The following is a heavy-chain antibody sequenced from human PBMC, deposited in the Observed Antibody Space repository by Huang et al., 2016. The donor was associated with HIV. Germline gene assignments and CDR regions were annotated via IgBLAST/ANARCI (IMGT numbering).Heavy chain of an antibody. Sequence: QVQLQESGPGLVKPSQTLSLTCTVSGDSIGSGGHYWSWIRQPPGQGLEWLGFLYYSGGTYHNPSLNGRVTISVDTSKNQFSLKLSSVTAADTAVYFCSRALYYHGSGSYSDYWGRGTLVTVSS. D-gene: IGHD3-10*01. CDR2: LYYSGGT. V-gene: IGHV4-30-4*08. CDR3: SRALYYHGSGSYSDY. J-gene: IGHJ4*02. CDR1: GDSIGSGGHY.